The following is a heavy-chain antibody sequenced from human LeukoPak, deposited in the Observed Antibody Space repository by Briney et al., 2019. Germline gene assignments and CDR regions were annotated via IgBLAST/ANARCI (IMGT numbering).Heavy chain of an antibody. V-gene: IGHV3-30*03. CDR2: TSYDDSYQ. CDR1: GFTFENYG. J-gene: IGHJ3*02. Sequence: GGSLRLSCAASGFTFENYGMHWVRQAPDKGLEWLTFTSYDDSYQFYADSVRGRFIVSRDMSKDTLFLQMSSLRAGDTARYYCARAYFDVFDIWGQGTMVTVSS. D-gene: IGHD3-10*01. CDR3: ARAYFDVFDI.